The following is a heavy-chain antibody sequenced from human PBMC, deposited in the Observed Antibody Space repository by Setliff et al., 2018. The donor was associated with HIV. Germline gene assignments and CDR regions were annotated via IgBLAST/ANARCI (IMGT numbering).Heavy chain of an antibody. CDR3: AKDPRAAVATICDY. J-gene: IGHJ4*02. CDR2: IYSGGST. V-gene: IGHV3-53*01. CDR1: GFTVSSNF. Sequence: PGGSLRLSCAASGFTVSSNFMNWVRQAPGKGLEWVSVIYSGGSTYCADSVEGRFTISRDNSKNTLYLQMNSLRAEDTAVYYCAKDPRAAVATICDYWGQGTLVTVSS. D-gene: IGHD5-12*01.